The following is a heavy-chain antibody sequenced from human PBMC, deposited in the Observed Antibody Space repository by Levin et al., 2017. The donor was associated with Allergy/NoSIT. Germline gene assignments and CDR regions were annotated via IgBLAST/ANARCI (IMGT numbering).Heavy chain of an antibody. CDR3: ARIPYLGHSYGYYYGMDV. CDR2: IDWDDDK. CDR1: GFSLSTSGMC. J-gene: IGHJ6*02. D-gene: IGHD5-18*01. Sequence: SQTLSLTCTFSGFSLSTSGMCVSWIRQPPGKALEWLARIDWDDDKYYSTSLKTRLTISKDTSKNQVVLTVTNVDPVDTATYYCARIPYLGHSYGYYYGMDVWGQGTTVTVSS. V-gene: IGHV2-70*11.